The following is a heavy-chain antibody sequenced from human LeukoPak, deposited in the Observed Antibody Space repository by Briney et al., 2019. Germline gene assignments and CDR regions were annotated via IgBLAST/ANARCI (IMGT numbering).Heavy chain of an antibody. J-gene: IGHJ4*02. CDR3: AKVRGYSYGYLADY. CDR1: GFTFDDYA. V-gene: IGHV3-9*01. CDR2: INWNSGSI. D-gene: IGHD5-18*01. Sequence: GGSLRLSCAASGFTFDDYAMPWVRQAPGKGLEWVSGINWNSGSIGYADSVKGRFTISRDNAKNSLYLQMNSLRAEDTALYYCAKVRGYSYGYLADYWGQGTLVTVSS.